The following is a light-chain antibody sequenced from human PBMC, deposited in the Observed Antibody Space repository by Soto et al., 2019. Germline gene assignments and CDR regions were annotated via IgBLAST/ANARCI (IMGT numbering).Light chain of an antibody. CDR1: SSDIGGYNY. V-gene: IGLV2-14*01. CDR3: SSYTSSSTWV. Sequence: QSALTQPASVSGSPGQSITISCTGTSSDIGGYNYVSWYQQHPGKAPKLIISDVSNRPSGVSNRFSGSKSGNTASLTISGLQAEDEADYHRSSYTSSSTWVFGGGTKLTVL. CDR2: DVS. J-gene: IGLJ3*02.